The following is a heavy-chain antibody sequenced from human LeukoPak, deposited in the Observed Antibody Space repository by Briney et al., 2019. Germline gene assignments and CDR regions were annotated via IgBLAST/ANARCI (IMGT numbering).Heavy chain of an antibody. J-gene: IGHJ5*02. CDR2: ISSSSSYI. CDR3: ARDPSKGNDILTGYPFDP. Sequence: GGSLRLSCAASGFTFSSYAMSWVRQAPGKGLEWVSSISSSSSYIYYADSVKGRFTISRDNAKNSLYLQMNSLRAEDTAVYYCARDPSKGNDILTGYPFDPWGQGTLVTVSS. V-gene: IGHV3-21*01. CDR1: GFTFSSYA. D-gene: IGHD3-9*01.